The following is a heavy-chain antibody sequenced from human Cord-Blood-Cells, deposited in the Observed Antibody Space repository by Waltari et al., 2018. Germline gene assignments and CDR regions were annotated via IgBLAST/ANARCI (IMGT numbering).Heavy chain of an antibody. Sequence: QVQLVQSVAEVKKPGSSVKVSCKASGGTFSSYSISWVRQAPGQGLTWMGSIVSILGTGNYAEKFQGMVTITADKSTCTAYMELSSLRSEDTAVYYCARGYSSSWYFDYWGQGTLVTVSS. CDR2: IVSILGTG. V-gene: IGHV1-69*06. D-gene: IGHD6-13*01. J-gene: IGHJ4*02. CDR3: ARGYSSSWYFDY. CDR1: GGTFSSYS.